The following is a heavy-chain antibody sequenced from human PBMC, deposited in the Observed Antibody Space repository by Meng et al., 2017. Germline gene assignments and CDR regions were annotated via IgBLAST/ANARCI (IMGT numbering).Heavy chain of an antibody. V-gene: IGHV1-18*01. J-gene: IGHJ5*02. Sequence: ASVKVSCKASGYTFTSYGISWVRQAPGQGLEWMGWISAYNGNTNYAQKLQGRVTMTTDTSTSTAYMELRSLRPDDTAVYYCARGDGYCTNGVCYFWFDPWGQGTLVTVSS. CDR2: ISAYNGNT. D-gene: IGHD2-8*01. CDR3: ARGDGYCTNGVCYFWFDP. CDR1: GYTFTSYG.